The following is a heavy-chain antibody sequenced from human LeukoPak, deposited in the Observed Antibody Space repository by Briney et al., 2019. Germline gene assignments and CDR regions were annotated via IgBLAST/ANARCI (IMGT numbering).Heavy chain of an antibody. V-gene: IGHV4-59*08. CDR3: ARTGSYNPYDWFDP. J-gene: IGHJ5*02. CDR1: GGSISSNF. CDR2: VYYSGST. D-gene: IGHD1-14*01. Sequence: SETLSLTCTGSGGSISSNFWSWIRQPPGKGLEWIGYVYYSGSTTYNPSLKSRVTISVDTSKRQFSLKLSSVTAADTAVYYCARTGSYNPYDWFDPWGQGTLVTVSS.